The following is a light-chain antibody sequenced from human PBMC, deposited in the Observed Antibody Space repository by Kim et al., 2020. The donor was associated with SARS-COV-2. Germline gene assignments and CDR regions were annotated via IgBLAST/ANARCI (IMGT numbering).Light chain of an antibody. Sequence: QLVLTQPPSVSGAPGQRVTISCTGSSSNIGAGYDVHWYQQHPGTAPKLLIYVNSNRPSGVPDRFSGSKSGTSASLAITGLQAEDEADYYCQSYDSSLSVVFGGGTQLTVL. CDR1: SSNIGAGYD. V-gene: IGLV1-40*01. CDR3: QSYDSSLSVV. J-gene: IGLJ2*01. CDR2: VNS.